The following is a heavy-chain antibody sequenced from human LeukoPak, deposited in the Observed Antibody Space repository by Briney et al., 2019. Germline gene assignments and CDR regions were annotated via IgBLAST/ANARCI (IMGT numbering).Heavy chain of an antibody. J-gene: IGHJ4*02. Sequence: SETLSLTCTVSGASISSYYWSLIRQPPGKGLEWIGYIYYSGSTNYNPSLKSRVTISVDTSKNQFSLKLSSVTAADTAVYYCARGGTLELRTFDYWGQGTLVTVSS. CDR2: IYYSGST. CDR3: ARGGTLELRTFDY. CDR1: GASISSYY. D-gene: IGHD1-7*01. V-gene: IGHV4-59*01.